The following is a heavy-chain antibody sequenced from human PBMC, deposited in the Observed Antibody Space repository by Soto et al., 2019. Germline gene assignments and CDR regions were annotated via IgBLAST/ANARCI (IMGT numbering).Heavy chain of an antibody. V-gene: IGHV3-23*01. Sequence: GGSLRLSCAASGFTFSSYAMSWVRQAPGTGLEWVSAISGSGDSTYYADSVKGRFTISRDSSKNTLYLQMNSLRAEDTAVYYCAKGGNLYYFNYWGQGTLVTVSS. J-gene: IGHJ4*02. CDR3: AKGGNLYYFNY. D-gene: IGHD1-26*01. CDR1: GFTFSSYA. CDR2: ISGSGDST.